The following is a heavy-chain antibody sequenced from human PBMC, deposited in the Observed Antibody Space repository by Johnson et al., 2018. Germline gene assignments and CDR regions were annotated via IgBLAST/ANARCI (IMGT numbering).Heavy chain of an antibody. V-gene: IGHV3-30*03. Sequence: QVQLVESGGGVVQPGRSLRLSCAASGCMVSEYGMERVRQALYDRDNKDYADSVKGRLAISRDNSKNTLYLQMISLRVGETAVQMKILRAEDTAVYYCAKGHSPHIGSYFSLGMDVWGQGTTVTVSS. CDR3: ILRAEDTAVYYCAKGHSPHIGSYFSLGMDV. CDR1: GCMVSEYG. CDR2: LYDRDNK. J-gene: IGHJ6*02. D-gene: IGHD1-26*01.